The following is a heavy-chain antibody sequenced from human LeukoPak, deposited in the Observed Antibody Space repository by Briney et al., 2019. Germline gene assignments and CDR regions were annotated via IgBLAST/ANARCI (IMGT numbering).Heavy chain of an antibody. CDR3: ARGGDYLDF. CDR2: IKQDGSEK. CDR1: GFTFSIYW. V-gene: IGHV3-7*05. J-gene: IGHJ4*02. Sequence: GGSLRLSCAASGFTFSIYWMSWVRQAPGKGLEWVANIKQDGSEKYYVDSVKGRFTISRGNANNSLYLQMNSLRAEDTAVYYCARGGDYLDFWGEGTLVTVSS.